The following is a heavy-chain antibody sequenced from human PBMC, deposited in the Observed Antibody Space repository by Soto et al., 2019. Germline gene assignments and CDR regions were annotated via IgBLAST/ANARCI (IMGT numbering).Heavy chain of an antibody. V-gene: IGHV4-34*01. D-gene: IGHD2-21*02. CDR1: GGSFSGYY. J-gene: IGHJ4*02. Sequence: SETLSLTCAVYGGSFSGYYWSWIRQPPGKGLEWIGEINHSGSTNYNPSLKSRVTISVDTSKNQFSLKLSSVTAADTAVYYCASVSTAKNPYGYCRQGTLVTVSS. CDR3: ASVSTAKNPYGY. CDR2: INHSGST.